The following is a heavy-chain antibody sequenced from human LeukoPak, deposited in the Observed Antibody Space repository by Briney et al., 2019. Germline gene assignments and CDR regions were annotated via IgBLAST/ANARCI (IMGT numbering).Heavy chain of an antibody. CDR2: ISGSGGST. CDR3: AKDDCSSTSCYLFDY. D-gene: IGHD2-2*01. V-gene: IGHV3-23*01. CDR1: GFTFSSYA. Sequence: EGSLRLSCAASGFTFSSYAMSWFRQAPGKGLEWVSAISGSGGSTYYADSVKGRFTISRDNSKNTLYLQMNSLRAEDTAVYYCAKDDCSSTSCYLFDYWGQGTLVTVSS. J-gene: IGHJ4*02.